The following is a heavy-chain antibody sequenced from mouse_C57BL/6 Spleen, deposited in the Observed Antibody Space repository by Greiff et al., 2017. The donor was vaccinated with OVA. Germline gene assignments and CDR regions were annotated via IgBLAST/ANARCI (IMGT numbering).Heavy chain of an antibody. CDR3: ARDYGTGVDY. J-gene: IGHJ2*01. CDR2: INPNNGGT. CDR1: GYTFTDYY. V-gene: IGHV1-26*01. Sequence: VQLQQSGPELVKPGASVKISCKASGYTFTDYYMNWVKQSHGKSLEWIGDINPNNGGTSYNQKFKGKATLTVDKSSSTAYIELRSLTSEDSAVYYCARDYGTGVDYWGQGTTRTVSS. D-gene: IGHD1-1*01.